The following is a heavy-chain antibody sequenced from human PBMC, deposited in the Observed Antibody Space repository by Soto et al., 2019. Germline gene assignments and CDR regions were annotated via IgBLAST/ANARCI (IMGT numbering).Heavy chain of an antibody. Sequence: ASVKVSCKASGYTFTGYYMHWVRQAPGQGLEWMGWNNPNSGGTNYAQKFQGRVTMTRNTSISTAYMELSRLRSDDTAVYYCARSPFLSYGMDVWGQGTTVTVSS. CDR2: NNPNSGGT. V-gene: IGHV1-2*02. J-gene: IGHJ6*02. CDR1: GYTFTGYY. CDR3: ARSPFLSYGMDV.